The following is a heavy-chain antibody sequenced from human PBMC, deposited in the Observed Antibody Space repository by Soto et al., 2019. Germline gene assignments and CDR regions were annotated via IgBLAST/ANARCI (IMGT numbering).Heavy chain of an antibody. J-gene: IGHJ6*02. CDR1: GGSISSYY. CDR2: IYYSGST. V-gene: IGHV4-59*01. CDR3: ARERIGYCSSTSCRPPYYYYGMDV. Sequence: QVQLQESGPGLVKPSETLSLTCTVSGGSISSYYWSWIRQPPGKGLEWIGYIYYSGSTNYNPSVKSRVTISVDTSKNQCSLKLSSVTAADTAVYYCARERIGYCSSTSCRPPYYYYGMDVWGQGTTVTVSS. D-gene: IGHD2-2*03.